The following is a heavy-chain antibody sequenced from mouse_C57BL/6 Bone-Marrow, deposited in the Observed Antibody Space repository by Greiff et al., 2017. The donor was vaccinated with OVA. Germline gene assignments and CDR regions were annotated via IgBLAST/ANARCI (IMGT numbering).Heavy chain of an antibody. CDR2: SRNKANDYTT. Sequence: EVKLVESGGGLVQSGRSLRLSCATSGFTFSDFYMEWVRQAPGKGLEWIAASRNKANDYTTEYSASVKGRFLVFRDTSQSILYLQMNALRSEDTAIYYCARDADYGSSYPWYFDVWGTGTTVTVSS. D-gene: IGHD1-1*01. CDR1: GFTFSDFY. J-gene: IGHJ1*03. V-gene: IGHV7-1*01. CDR3: ARDADYGSSYPWYFDV.